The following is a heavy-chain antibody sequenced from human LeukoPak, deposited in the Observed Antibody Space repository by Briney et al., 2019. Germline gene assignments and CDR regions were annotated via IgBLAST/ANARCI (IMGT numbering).Heavy chain of an antibody. D-gene: IGHD2-2*01. CDR2: IYYSGST. Sequence: PSETLSLTCAVYGGSFSGYYWSWIRQPPGKGLEWIGYIYYSGSTNYNPSLKSRVTISVDTSKNQFSLKLSSVTAADTAVYYCARLVPGARNFDYWGQGTLVTVSS. J-gene: IGHJ4*02. V-gene: IGHV4-59*01. CDR3: ARLVPGARNFDY. CDR1: GGSFSGYY.